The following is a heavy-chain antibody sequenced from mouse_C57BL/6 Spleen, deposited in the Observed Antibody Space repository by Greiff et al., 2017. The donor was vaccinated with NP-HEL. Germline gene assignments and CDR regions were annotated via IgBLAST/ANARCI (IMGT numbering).Heavy chain of an antibody. V-gene: IGHV2-6-1*01. CDR1: GFSLTSYG. Sequence: VQLQQSGPGLVAPSQCLSITCTVSGFSLTSYGVHWVRQPPGKGLEWLVVIWSDGSTTYNSALKSRLSISKDNSKSQVFLKMNSLQTDDTAMYYCARHNYGSSYGYFDVWGTGTTVTVSS. J-gene: IGHJ1*03. CDR2: IWSDGST. CDR3: ARHNYGSSYGYFDV. D-gene: IGHD1-1*01.